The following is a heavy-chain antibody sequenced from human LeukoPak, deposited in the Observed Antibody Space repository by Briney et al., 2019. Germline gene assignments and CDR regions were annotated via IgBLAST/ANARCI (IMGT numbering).Heavy chain of an antibody. CDR1: GFTFSSYS. Sequence: PGGSLRLSCAASGFTFSSYSMIWVRQAPGKGLEWVSYISSSSSTIYYADSVKGRFTISRDNAKNSLYLQMNSLRAEDTAVYYCAKQPGPLPYDYGDYSLDYWGQGTLVTVSS. D-gene: IGHD4-17*01. CDR3: AKQPGPLPYDYGDYSLDY. CDR2: ISSSSSTI. V-gene: IGHV3-48*01. J-gene: IGHJ4*02.